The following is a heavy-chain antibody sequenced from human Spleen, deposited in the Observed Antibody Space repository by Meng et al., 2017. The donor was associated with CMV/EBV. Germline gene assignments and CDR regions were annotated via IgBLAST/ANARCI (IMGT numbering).Heavy chain of an antibody. CDR1: GGSFSGYY. V-gene: IGHV4-34*01. D-gene: IGHD3-3*01. Sequence: CAGNGGSFSGYYWSWIRQPPGKGLEWIGEIDHSGSTNYNPSLKSRVTISVDTSKNQFSLRLSSVTAADTAVYYCARGVEWVPRFWFDPWGQGTLVTVSS. CDR3: ARGVEWVPRFWFDP. J-gene: IGHJ5*02. CDR2: IDHSGST.